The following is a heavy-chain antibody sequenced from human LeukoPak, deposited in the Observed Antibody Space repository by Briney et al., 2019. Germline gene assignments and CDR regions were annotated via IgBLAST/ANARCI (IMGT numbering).Heavy chain of an antibody. CDR3: ARLLSGYDLFQH. CDR2: IYHSAST. D-gene: IGHD1-14*01. CDR1: GGSISSGGCC. Sequence: PSETLSLTCTVSGGSISSGGCCWSWLRQPPGMGLEWIGYIYHSASTYYNPSLKSRVTISVDTSKNQFSLKLSSVTAADTAVYYCARLLSGYDLFQHWGQGTLVTVSS. V-gene: IGHV4-30-2*01. J-gene: IGHJ1*01.